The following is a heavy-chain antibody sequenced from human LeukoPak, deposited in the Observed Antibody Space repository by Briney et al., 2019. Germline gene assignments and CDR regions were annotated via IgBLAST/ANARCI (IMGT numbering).Heavy chain of an antibody. CDR2: LSASGNSA. V-gene: IGHV3-23*01. CDR3: AKDRGRAECTSSWYIFDAFDI. CDR1: RFTFSSYA. J-gene: IGHJ3*02. Sequence: GGSLRLSCAASRFTFSSYAMSWVRQAPGKGLAWVSGLSASGNSAYYADSVKGRFTISRDNSKNTLYLQMNSLRAEDTAVYYCAKDRGRAECTSSWYIFDAFDIWGQGTMVTVSS. D-gene: IGHD6-13*01.